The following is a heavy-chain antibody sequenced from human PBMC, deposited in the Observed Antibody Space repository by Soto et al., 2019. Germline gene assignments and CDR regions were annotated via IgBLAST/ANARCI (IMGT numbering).Heavy chain of an antibody. CDR3: ARDLWNAPDY. V-gene: IGHV1-3*01. CDR1: GYTFTRYA. CDR2: INAGTGIA. Sequence: ASVKVSCKASGYTFTRYAIHWVRQAPGQGLEWLGWINAGTGIATYSQGFQGRVTITSDTSATTSYMELSSLTSKDTAVYFCARDLWNAPDYWGQGTLVTVSS. D-gene: IGHD1-1*01. J-gene: IGHJ4*02.